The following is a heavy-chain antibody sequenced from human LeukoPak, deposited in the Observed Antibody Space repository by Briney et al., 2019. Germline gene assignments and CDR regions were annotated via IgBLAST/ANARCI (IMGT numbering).Heavy chain of an antibody. J-gene: IGHJ1*01. CDR1: GGSISSGDYY. V-gene: IGHV4-30-4*01. D-gene: IGHD2-8*02. CDR3: ARTSRTGEPEYFQH. CDR2: IYYSGST. Sequence: SETLSLTCTVSGGSISSGDYYWSWIRQPPGRGLEWIGYIYYSGSTYYNPSLKSRVTISVDTSENQFSLRLSSVTAADTAVYYCARTSRTGEPEYFQHWGQGTLVTVSS.